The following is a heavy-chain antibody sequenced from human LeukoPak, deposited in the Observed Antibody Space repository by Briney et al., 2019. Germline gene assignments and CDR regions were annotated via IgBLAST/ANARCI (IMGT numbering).Heavy chain of an antibody. V-gene: IGHV3-64D*06. CDR2: ISSNGGST. Sequence: AGGSLRLSCSASGFTFSRCAMHWVRQAPGKGLEYVSAISSNGGSTYYADSVKGRFTISRDNSRNTLHLQMSSLRVEDTAVYYCVKDSSSGSYFDYWGQGTLVTVSS. J-gene: IGHJ4*02. CDR1: GFTFSRCA. CDR3: VKDSSSGSYFDY. D-gene: IGHD3-10*01.